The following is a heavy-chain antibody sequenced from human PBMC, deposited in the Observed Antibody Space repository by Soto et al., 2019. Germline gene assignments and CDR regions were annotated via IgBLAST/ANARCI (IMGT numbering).Heavy chain of an antibody. J-gene: IGHJ6*02. D-gene: IGHD1-26*01. Sequence: ESLKISCKGSGYSFTSYWIGWVRQMPGKGLEWMGIIYPGDSDTRYSPSFQGQVTISADKSISTAYLQWSSLKASDTAMYYCARVVWDAYYYYGMDVWGQGTTVTVSS. CDR2: IYPGDSDT. CDR1: GYSFTSYW. V-gene: IGHV5-51*01. CDR3: ARVVWDAYYYYGMDV.